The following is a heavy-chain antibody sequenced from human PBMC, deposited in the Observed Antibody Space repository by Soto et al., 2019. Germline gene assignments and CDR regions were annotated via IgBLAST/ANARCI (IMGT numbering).Heavy chain of an antibody. J-gene: IGHJ4*02. CDR2: LIPIFGTA. Sequence: QVQLVQSGAEVKKPGSSVKVSCKASGGTFSSYAISWVRQAPGQGLEWMGGLIPIFGTANYAQKCQGRVTFTAYDSTSAADMELSSLRSEDTAVYYCARISRTANRGSYWDYWGQGTLVTVSS. V-gene: IGHV1-69*01. D-gene: IGHD1-26*01. CDR3: ARISRTANRGSYWDY. CDR1: GGTFSSYA.